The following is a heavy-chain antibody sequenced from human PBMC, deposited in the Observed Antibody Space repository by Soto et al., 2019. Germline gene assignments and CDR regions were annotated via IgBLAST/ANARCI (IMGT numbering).Heavy chain of an antibody. CDR2: IYYSGST. D-gene: IGHD4-17*01. CDR1: GGSISSGGYY. Sequence: QVQLQESGPGLVKPSQTLSLTCTASGGSISSGGYYWSWIRQHPGKGLEWIGYIYYSGSTYYNPSLKSRVTISVDPSKNPFSLKLSSVTAADTAVYYWARGAVTTFIGWFDPWGQGTLVTVSS. J-gene: IGHJ5*02. CDR3: ARGAVTTFIGWFDP. V-gene: IGHV4-31*03.